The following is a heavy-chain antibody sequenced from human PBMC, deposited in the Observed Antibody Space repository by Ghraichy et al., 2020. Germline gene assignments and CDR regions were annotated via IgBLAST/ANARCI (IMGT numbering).Heavy chain of an antibody. CDR2: IYYSGST. D-gene: IGHD3-9*01. CDR1: GGSISSSSYY. J-gene: IGHJ3*02. V-gene: IGHV4-39*01. CDR3: ARRARYILTGSDAFDI. Sequence: SQTLSLTCTVSGGSISSSSYYWGWIRQPPGKGLEWIGSIYYSGSTYYNPSLKSRVTISVDTSKNQFSLKLSSVTAADTAVYYCARRARYILTGSDAFDILGQGTMVTVSS.